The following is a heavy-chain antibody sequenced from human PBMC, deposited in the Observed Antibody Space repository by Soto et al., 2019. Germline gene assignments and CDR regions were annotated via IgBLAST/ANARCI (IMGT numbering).Heavy chain of an antibody. CDR1: GGTFSSYA. D-gene: IGHD5-12*01. V-gene: IGHV1-69*01. J-gene: IGHJ4*02. CDR3: ARGHPSDPGWLQAEGQYYFDD. CDR2: IIPIFGTA. Sequence: QVQLVQSGAEVKKPRSSVKVSCKASGGTFSSYAISWVRQAPGQGLEWMGGIIPIFGTANYAQKFQGRVTITADESTSTAYLELSSLRSEDRAVYYCARGHPSDPGWLQAEGQYYFDDWGQGTLVTVSS.